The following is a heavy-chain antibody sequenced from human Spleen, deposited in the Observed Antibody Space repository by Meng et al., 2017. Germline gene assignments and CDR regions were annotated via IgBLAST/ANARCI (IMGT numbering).Heavy chain of an antibody. D-gene: IGHD4-17*01. CDR1: GGSISSGDYY. CDR3: ARDRKHYGERGWFDP. J-gene: IGHJ5*02. V-gene: IGHV4-30-4*01. Sequence: QVQLQESGPGLVQPSQTLSLTCTVPGGSISSGDYYWSLIRQPPGKGLEWIGYIYYSGSTYSNASLKSRVTISIDRSKNQFSLKLSSVTAADTAVYYCARDRKHYGERGWFDPWGQGTLVTVSS. CDR2: IYYSGST.